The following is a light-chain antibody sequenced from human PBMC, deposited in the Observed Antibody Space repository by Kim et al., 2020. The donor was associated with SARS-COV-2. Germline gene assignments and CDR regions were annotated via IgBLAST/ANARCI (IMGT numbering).Light chain of an antibody. V-gene: IGKV1-27*01. CDR1: QGINKS. Sequence: ASVGDRVSLTFRASQGINKSCACYQQKQGKLPRLLIYVASALQPGVPSRFSGSGFGTDFTLTVSSLQPEDVATYYCQKYDNAPLTFGQGTKVEIK. CDR3: QKYDNAPLT. J-gene: IGKJ1*01. CDR2: VAS.